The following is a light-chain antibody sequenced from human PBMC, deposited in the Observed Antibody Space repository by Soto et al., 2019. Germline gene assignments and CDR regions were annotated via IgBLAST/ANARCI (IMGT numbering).Light chain of an antibody. CDR2: AVS. V-gene: IGKV1-9*01. Sequence: DIQLTQSPSLLSASVGDRVTITCRASQGISSYLAWYQQKPGKAPKLLIYAVSILQSGVPSRFSGSESGTEFTLTIRSLQPEDFATYYCQQLNSYSIFTFGPGTKVDIK. J-gene: IGKJ3*01. CDR3: QQLNSYSIFT. CDR1: QGISSY.